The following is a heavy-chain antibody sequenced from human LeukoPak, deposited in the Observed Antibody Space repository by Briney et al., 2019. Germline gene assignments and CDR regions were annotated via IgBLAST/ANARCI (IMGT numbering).Heavy chain of an antibody. CDR2: IYYSGST. J-gene: IGHJ5*02. CDR3: ARHLTVAGTVWFDP. Sequence: SETLSLTCTVSGGSISSYYWSWIRQPLGKGLEWIGYIYYSGSTNYNPSLKSRVTISVDTSKNQFSLKLSSVTAADTAVYYCARHLTVAGTVWFDPWGQGTLVTVSS. CDR1: GGSISSYY. D-gene: IGHD6-19*01. V-gene: IGHV4-59*08.